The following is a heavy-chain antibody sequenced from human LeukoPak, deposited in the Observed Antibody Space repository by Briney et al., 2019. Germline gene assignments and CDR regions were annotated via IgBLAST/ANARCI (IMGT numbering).Heavy chain of an antibody. CDR3: ARGWTWGDS. J-gene: IGHJ1*01. CDR2: INPNSGNT. V-gene: IGHV1-8*02. CDR1: GYTFTSYG. D-gene: IGHD3-16*01. Sequence: VASVKVSCKASGYTFTSYGISWVRQAPGQGLEWMGWINPNSGNTAYAQNFQGRVTMTRDSSRSTVYMELSSLKSEDTAVYYCARGWTWGDSWGQGSPVTVSS.